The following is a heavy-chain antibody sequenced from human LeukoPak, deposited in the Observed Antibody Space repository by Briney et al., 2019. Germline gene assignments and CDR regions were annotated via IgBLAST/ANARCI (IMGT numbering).Heavy chain of an antibody. J-gene: IGHJ4*02. CDR1: GFTFSDYY. CDR2: ISSSGSTI. V-gene: IGHV3-11*01. CDR3: AKKGERGYSGYVDY. Sequence: KTGGSLRLSCAASGFTFSDYYMSWIRQAPGKGLEWVSYISSSGSTIYYADSVKGRFTISRDNAKNTLYLQMNSLRAEDTAVYYCAKKGERGYSGYVDYWGQGTLVTVSS. D-gene: IGHD5-12*01.